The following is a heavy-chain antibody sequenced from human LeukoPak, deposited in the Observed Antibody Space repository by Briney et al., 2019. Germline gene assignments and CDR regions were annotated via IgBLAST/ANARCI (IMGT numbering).Heavy chain of an antibody. J-gene: IGHJ4*02. CDR1: GYTFRSHG. Sequence: GASVKVSCKASGYTFRSHGISWVRQAPGQGREWMGWISGYNGNTKYAQKVQDRVTMTTDTSTSTAYMELRSVRPDGKAVYYCARDVDSSMVLFDYWGQGTLVTVSS. D-gene: IGHD5-18*01. V-gene: IGHV1-18*01. CDR2: ISGYNGNT. CDR3: ARDVDSSMVLFDY.